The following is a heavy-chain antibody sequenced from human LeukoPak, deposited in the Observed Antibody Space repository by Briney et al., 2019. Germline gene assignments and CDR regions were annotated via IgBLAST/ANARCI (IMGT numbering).Heavy chain of an antibody. CDR2: IIPIFGTA. CDR1: GCTFSSYA. D-gene: IGHD6-13*01. V-gene: IGHV1-69*06. J-gene: IGHJ4*02. Sequence: ASVEVSCKASGCTFSSYAISWVRQAPGQGLEWMGGIIPIFGTANYAQKFQGRVTITADKSTSTAYMELSSLRSEDTAVYYCARGAEGSSSWYLIDYWGQGTLVTVSS. CDR3: ARGAEGSSSWYLIDY.